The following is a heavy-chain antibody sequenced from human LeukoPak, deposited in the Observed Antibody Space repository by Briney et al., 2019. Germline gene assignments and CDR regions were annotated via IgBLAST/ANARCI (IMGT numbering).Heavy chain of an antibody. V-gene: IGHV1-18*01. CDR2: ISAYNGNT. J-gene: IGHJ4*02. CDR3: ARDRGIAAAKPLDY. CDR1: GYTFTSCG. D-gene: IGHD6-13*01. Sequence: ASVKVSCKASGYTFTSCGISWVRQAPGQGLEWMGWISAYNGNTNYAQKLQGRVTMTTDTSTSTAYMELRSLRSDDTAVYYCARDRGIAAAKPLDYWGQGTLVTVSS.